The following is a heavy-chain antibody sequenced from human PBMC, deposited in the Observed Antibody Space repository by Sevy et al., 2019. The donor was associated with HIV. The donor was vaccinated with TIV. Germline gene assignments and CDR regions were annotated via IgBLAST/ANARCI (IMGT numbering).Heavy chain of an antibody. CDR1: GFTFSSYA. CDR3: AKEGYQSSGYYH. D-gene: IGHD3-22*01. J-gene: IGHJ5*02. V-gene: IGHV3-23*01. CDR2: ISGSGGYT. Sequence: GGSLRLSCAASGFTFSSYAMTWVRQAPGKGLEWVSAISGSGGYTYYADSVKGRFTISRDNSKKTLDLEMHSLIAEDTAVYYCAKEGYQSSGYYHWGQGTLVTVSS.